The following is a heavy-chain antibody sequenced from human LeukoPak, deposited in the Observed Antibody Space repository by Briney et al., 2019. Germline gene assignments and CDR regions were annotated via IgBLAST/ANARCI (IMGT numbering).Heavy chain of an antibody. D-gene: IGHD3-22*01. CDR1: GFTFSSYS. V-gene: IGHV3-21*01. J-gene: IGHJ4*02. CDR3: ASPLYYDTRGFYYQVFH. CDR2: ISSRSGDI. Sequence: GGSLRLSCAASGFTFSSYSMNWVRQAPGKGLEWVSSISSRSGDIYYADSVKGRFTISRDNAKNSLYLEMNSLRAEDTAVYYCASPLYYDTRGFYYQVFHWAQGTLVTVSS.